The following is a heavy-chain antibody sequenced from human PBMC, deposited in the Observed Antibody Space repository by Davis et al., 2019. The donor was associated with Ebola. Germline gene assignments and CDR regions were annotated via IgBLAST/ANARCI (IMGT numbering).Heavy chain of an antibody. CDR1: AFTSRSYW. Sequence: PGGSLRLSCVGSAFTSRSYWFHWVRQAPGKGLEWVSRIDTDGSTTNYADSVSGRFTISRDNAKNTLFLQMNSLRADDTAVYYCARDVGGRAGYWGQGTLVTVSS. V-gene: IGHV3-74*01. J-gene: IGHJ4*02. CDR2: IDTDGSTT. CDR3: ARDVGGRAGY.